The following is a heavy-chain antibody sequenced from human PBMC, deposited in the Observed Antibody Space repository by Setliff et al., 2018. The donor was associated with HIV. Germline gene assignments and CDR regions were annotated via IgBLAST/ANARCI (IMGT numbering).Heavy chain of an antibody. V-gene: IGHV4-30-4*01. CDR3: ARADSSSWFFATFDI. CDR2: IYHSGSN. J-gene: IGHJ3*02. CDR1: GDSINSGDYY. D-gene: IGHD6-13*01. Sequence: PSETLSLTCTVSGDSINSGDYYWSWIRQPPGKGLEWIGYIYHSGSNHYNPSLNSRVAFSVDTSKNQFSLKLYSVTVAETAFYYCARADSSSWFFATFDIWGQGTMVTVSS.